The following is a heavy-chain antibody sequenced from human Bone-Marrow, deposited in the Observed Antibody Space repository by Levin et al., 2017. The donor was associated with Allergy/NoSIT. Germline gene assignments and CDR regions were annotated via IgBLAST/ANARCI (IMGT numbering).Heavy chain of an antibody. J-gene: IGHJ4*02. Sequence: GGSLRLSCTASGFTFSQYAIHWVRQAPGKALEYVSAISRSGATPFYSDSVRGRFTISRDNSRGAVYLQMNNLRPEDTAVYYCARSYCASLSCPSMAFDSWGLGSLLTVSS. CDR2: ISRSGATP. CDR1: GFTFSQYA. V-gene: IGHV3-64*04. CDR3: ARSYCASLSCPSMAFDS. D-gene: IGHD2/OR15-2a*01.